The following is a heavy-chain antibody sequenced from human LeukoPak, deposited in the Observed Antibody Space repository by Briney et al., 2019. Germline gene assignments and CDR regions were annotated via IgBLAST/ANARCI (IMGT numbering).Heavy chain of an antibody. CDR1: GGSFSGYY. CDR2: INHSGST. CDR3: ARYVDVVATSDAFDV. Sequence: PSETLSLTCAVYGGSFSGYYWSWIRQPPGKGLEWIGEINHSGSTNYNPSLKSRVTISVDTSKNQFSLKLSSVTAADTAVYYCARYVDVVATSDAFDVWGQGTMVTVSS. V-gene: IGHV4-34*01. D-gene: IGHD5-12*01. J-gene: IGHJ3*01.